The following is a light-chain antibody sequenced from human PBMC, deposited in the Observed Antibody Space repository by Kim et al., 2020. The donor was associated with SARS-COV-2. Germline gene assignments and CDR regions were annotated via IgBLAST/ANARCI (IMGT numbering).Light chain of an antibody. CDR1: QSISSW. CDR2: RAS. Sequence: ASVGDRVTITCRASQSISSWLAWYQQKPGTAPKLVIYRASSLESGVPSRFSGSGSGTEFSLTISSLQPDDFATYYCQQYNSYPITFGQGTRLEIK. CDR3: QQYNSYPIT. J-gene: IGKJ5*01. V-gene: IGKV1-5*03.